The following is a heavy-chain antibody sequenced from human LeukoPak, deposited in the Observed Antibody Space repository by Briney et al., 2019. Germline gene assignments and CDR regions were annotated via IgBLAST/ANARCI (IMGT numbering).Heavy chain of an antibody. V-gene: IGHV5-51*01. CDR3: ARPSYSGYSSSWYDY. D-gene: IGHD6-13*01. CDR2: IYPGDSYT. J-gene: IGHJ4*02. Sequence: GESLKISCKGSGYSFTSYWIGWVRQMPGKGLEWMGIIYPGDSYTRYSPSFQGQVTISADKSISTAYLQWSSLKASDTAMYYCARPSYSGYSSSWYDYWGQGTLVTVSS. CDR1: GYSFTSYW.